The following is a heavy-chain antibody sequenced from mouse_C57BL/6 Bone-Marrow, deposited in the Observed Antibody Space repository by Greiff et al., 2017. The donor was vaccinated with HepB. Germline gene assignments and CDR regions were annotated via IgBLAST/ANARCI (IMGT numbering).Heavy chain of an antibody. CDR3: AREGDWDVGYFDV. V-gene: IGHV3-6*01. D-gene: IGHD4-1*01. Sequence: EVQLQESGPGLVKPSQSLSLTCSVTGYSITSGYYWNWIRQFPGNKLEWMGYISYDGSNNYNPSLKNRISITRDTSKNQFFLKLNSVTTEDTATYYCAREGDWDVGYFDVWGTGTTVTVSS. CDR1: GYSITSGYY. CDR2: ISYDGSN. J-gene: IGHJ1*03.